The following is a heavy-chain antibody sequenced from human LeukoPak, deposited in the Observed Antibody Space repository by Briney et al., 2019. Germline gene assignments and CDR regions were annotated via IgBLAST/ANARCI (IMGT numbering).Heavy chain of an antibody. CDR1: GFTFSSYG. CDR2: ISYDGSNK. D-gene: IGHD1-1*01. Sequence: GRSLRLSCAASGFTFSSYGMHWVRQAPGKGLEWVAVISYDGSNKYYADSVKGRFTISRDNSKNTLYLQMNSLRAEDTAVYYCAKDLGYNWNGNAFDIWGQGTMVTVSS. CDR3: AKDLGYNWNGNAFDI. V-gene: IGHV3-30*18. J-gene: IGHJ3*02.